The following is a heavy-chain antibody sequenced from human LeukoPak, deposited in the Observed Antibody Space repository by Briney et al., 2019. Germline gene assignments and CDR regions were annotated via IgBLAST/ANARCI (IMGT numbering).Heavy chain of an antibody. CDR3: AREGDSSSWFANAFDI. J-gene: IGHJ3*02. V-gene: IGHV1-18*04. D-gene: IGHD6-13*01. CDR2: ISAYNGNA. Sequence: ASVKVSCKASGYTFRNYGINWVRQAPGQGLEWMGWISAYNGNANYAQKLRGRVTMTTDTSTSTAYMELRSLRSDDTAVYYCAREGDSSSWFANAFDIWGQGTMVTVSS. CDR1: GYTFRNYG.